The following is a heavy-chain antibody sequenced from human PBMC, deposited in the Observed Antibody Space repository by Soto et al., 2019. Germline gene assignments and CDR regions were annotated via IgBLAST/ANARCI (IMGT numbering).Heavy chain of an antibody. J-gene: IGHJ4*02. CDR3: ARDFTYGGYDY. CDR2: ISAYNGNT. Sequence: ASVKVSCKASGYTFTSYDINWVRQAPGQGLEWMGWISAYNGNTNYAQKLQGRVTMTTDTSTSTAYMELRSLRSDDTAVYYCARDFTYGGYDYWGQGTLVTVSS. D-gene: IGHD5-12*01. CDR1: GYTFTSYD. V-gene: IGHV1-18*01.